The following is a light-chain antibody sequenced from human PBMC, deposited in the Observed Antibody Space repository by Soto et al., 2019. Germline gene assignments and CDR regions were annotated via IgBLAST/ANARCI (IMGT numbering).Light chain of an antibody. CDR2: DAS. CDR1: QSVSRY. Sequence: EILLTQFPATLSLSPGERATLSCRASQSVSRYLVWYQQKNGQAPRLLMYDASNRATGIPARFSGSGSGTDLTITISSIENEDFEVYYCQQRSNWPLTFGGGTKVDIK. V-gene: IGKV3-11*01. CDR3: QQRSNWPLT. J-gene: IGKJ4*01.